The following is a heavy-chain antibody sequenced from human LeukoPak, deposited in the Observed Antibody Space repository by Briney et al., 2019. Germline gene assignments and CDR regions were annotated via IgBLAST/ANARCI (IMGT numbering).Heavy chain of an antibody. J-gene: IGHJ4*02. CDR2: IDNSGTYI. V-gene: IGHV3-21*01. Sequence: GGSLRLSCTASGFTFTTYSMDWVRQAPGKGLEWVSSIDNSGTYIHYADSVKGRFTISRDNSKNTLYLQMNSLRAEDTAVYYCAKDPISGWYGGFDYWGQGTLVTVSS. D-gene: IGHD6-19*01. CDR3: AKDPISGWYGGFDY. CDR1: GFTFTTYS.